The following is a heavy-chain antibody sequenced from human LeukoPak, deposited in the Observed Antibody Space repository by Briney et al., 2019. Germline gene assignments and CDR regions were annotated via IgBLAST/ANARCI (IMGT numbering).Heavy chain of an antibody. CDR3: AKVQRSISLNYRYYYYYMDV. J-gene: IGHJ6*03. V-gene: IGHV3-30*02. CDR1: GFTFSGYG. Sequence: GGSLRLXCAASGFTFSGYGMHWVRQAPGKGLEWVAFIRYDGSNKYYADSVKGRSTISRDNSKNTLYLQMNSLRAEDTAVYYCAKVQRSISLNYRYYYYYMDVWGKGTTVTVSS. D-gene: IGHD2-2*01. CDR2: IRYDGSNK.